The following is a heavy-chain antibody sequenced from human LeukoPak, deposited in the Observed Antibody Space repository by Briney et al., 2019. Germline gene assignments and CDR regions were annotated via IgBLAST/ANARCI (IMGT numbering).Heavy chain of an antibody. CDR2: INPNSGGT. CDR3: ATTRMTTVTIGSSDFDY. Sequence: GASVKVSCKASGYTFTGYYMHWVRQAPGQGLEWMGWINPNSGGTNYAQKFQGRVTMTRDTSISTAYMELSRLRSDDTAVYYCATTRMTTVTIGSSDFDYWGQGTLVTVSS. V-gene: IGHV1-2*02. J-gene: IGHJ4*02. D-gene: IGHD4-17*01. CDR1: GYTFTGYY.